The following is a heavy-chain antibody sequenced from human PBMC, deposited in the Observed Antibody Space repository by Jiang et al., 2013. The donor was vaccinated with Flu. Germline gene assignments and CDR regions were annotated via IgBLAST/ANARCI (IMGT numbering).Heavy chain of an antibody. J-gene: IGHJ4*02. CDR1: GFTFSSYA. V-gene: IGHV3-23*01. CDR3: AKDRVDRGVIITGIDD. D-gene: IGHD3-10*01. CDR2: TSGSGAST. Sequence: QLLESGGGLVQPGGSLRLSCAASGFTFSSYAMSWVRQAPGEGLEWVSSTSGSGASTYYADSVKGRFTISRDNSKNTLYLQMNSLGSEDTAVYYCAKDRVDRGVIITGIDDWGQGTLVTVSS.